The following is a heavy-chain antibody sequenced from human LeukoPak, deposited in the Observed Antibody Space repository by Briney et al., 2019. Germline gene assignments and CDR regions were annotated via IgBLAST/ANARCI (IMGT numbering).Heavy chain of an antibody. CDR1: GGSISSSNW. CDR3: ARDRYGVNFDY. D-gene: IGHD4-17*01. Sequence: SGTLSLTCAVSGGSISSSNWWSWVRQPPGKGLEWIGYIYYSGSTNYNPSLKSRVTISVDTSKNQFSLKLSSVTAADTAVYYCARDRYGVNFDYWGQGTLVTVSS. CDR2: IYYSGST. V-gene: IGHV4-4*02. J-gene: IGHJ4*02.